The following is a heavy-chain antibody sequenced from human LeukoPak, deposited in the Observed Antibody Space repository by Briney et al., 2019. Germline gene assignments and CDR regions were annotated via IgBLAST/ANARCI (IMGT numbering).Heavy chain of an antibody. J-gene: IGHJ2*01. D-gene: IGHD6-13*01. CDR2: IHYTGST. Sequence: PSETLSLTCTVSGGSISSYYWSWIRQPPRKGLEWIGYIHYTGSTNYNPSLKSRVTISVDTSKNQFSLKLSSVTAADTAVYYCARVYYSSSYDYWYFDLWGRGTLVTVSS. CDR3: ARVYYSSSYDYWYFDL. CDR1: GGSISSYY. V-gene: IGHV4-59*01.